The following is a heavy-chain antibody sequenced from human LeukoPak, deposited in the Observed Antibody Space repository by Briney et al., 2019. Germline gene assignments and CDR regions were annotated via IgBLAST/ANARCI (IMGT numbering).Heavy chain of an antibody. D-gene: IGHD3-10*01. J-gene: IGHJ4*02. CDR1: GFTFSSYG. CDR3: AKSGGIMIRGVHY. V-gene: IGHV3-30*02. CDR2: IRHDGSNK. Sequence: GGSLRLSCAASGFTFSSYGMHWVRQAPGKGLEWVAFIRHDGSNKYYADSVKGRFTISRDNSKNTLYLQMNSLRAEDTAVYYCAKSGGIMIRGVHYWGQGTLVTVSS.